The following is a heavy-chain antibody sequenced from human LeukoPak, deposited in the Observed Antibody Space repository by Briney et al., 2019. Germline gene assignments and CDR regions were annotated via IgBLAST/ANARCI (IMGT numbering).Heavy chain of an antibody. D-gene: IGHD1-26*01. V-gene: IGHV3-53*01. CDR3: TSEDQGGFDH. CDR1: GFTVSSNY. CDR2: IYSGGST. J-gene: IGHJ4*02. Sequence: PGGSLRLSCAASGFTVSSNYMSWVRPAPGKGLEWVSVIYSGGSTYYADSVKGRFTISRDNSKNTLYLQMNSLKTEDAAVYYCTSEDQGGFDHWGQGTLVTVSS.